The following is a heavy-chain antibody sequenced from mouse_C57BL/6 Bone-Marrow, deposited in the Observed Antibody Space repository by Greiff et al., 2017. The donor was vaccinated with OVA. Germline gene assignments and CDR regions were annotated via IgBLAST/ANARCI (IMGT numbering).Heavy chain of an antibody. CDR2: ISSGGSYT. CDR3: ARHGVSSTWFAY. J-gene: IGHJ3*01. V-gene: IGHV5-6*01. CDR1: GFTFSSYG. D-gene: IGHD2-12*01. Sequence: EVKLVESGGDLVKPGGSLKLSCAASGFTFSSYGMSWVRQTPDKRLEWVATISSGGSYTYYPDSVKGRFTISRDNAKTTLYLQMSSLKSEDTAMYFCARHGVSSTWFAYWGQGTLVTVSA.